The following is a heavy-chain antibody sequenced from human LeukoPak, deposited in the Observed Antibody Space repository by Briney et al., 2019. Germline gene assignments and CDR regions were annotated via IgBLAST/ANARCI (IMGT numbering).Heavy chain of an antibody. V-gene: IGHV4-59*01. CDR2: IYYSGST. CDR3: AVGQYSDPRFDY. J-gene: IGHJ4*02. Sequence: PSETLSLTCTVSGGSISSYYWSWIRQPPRKGLGWIGYIYYSGSTNYNPSLKSRVTISVDTSKNQFSLKLSSVTAADTAVYYCAVGQYSDPRFDYWGQGTLVTVSS. D-gene: IGHD4-17*01. CDR1: GGSISSYY.